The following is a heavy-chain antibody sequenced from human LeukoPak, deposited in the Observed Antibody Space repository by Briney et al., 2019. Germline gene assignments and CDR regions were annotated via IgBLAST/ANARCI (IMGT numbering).Heavy chain of an antibody. Sequence: ASVTVSCLVSGYTLPELSMHWVRPPPGKGREWMGGFDTEDGETIYAQKFQGRVNMTEDTSTDTAYMELSSLRSEDTAVYYCATPHCGGKGYYYYMDVWGKGTTVTVSS. D-gene: IGHD4-23*01. CDR3: ATPHCGGKGYYYYMDV. CDR2: FDTEDGET. V-gene: IGHV1-24*01. CDR1: GYTLPELS. J-gene: IGHJ6*03.